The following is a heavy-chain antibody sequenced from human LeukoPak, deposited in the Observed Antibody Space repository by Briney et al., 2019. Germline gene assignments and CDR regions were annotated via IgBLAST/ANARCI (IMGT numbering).Heavy chain of an antibody. CDR1: GFTFDDYA. CDR3: AKVVVAATPGYYYYGMDV. J-gene: IGHJ6*02. V-gene: IGHV3-9*01. Sequence: GGSLRLSCAASGFTFDDYAMHWARQAPGKGLEWVSGISWNSGSIVYADSVKGRFTISRDNAKTSLYLQMNSLRAEATALYYCAKVVVAATPGYYYYGMDVWGQGTTVTVSS. D-gene: IGHD2-15*01. CDR2: ISWNSGSI.